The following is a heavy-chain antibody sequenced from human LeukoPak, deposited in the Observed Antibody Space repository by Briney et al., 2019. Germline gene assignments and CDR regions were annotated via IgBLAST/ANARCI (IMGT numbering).Heavy chain of an antibody. CDR2: IYTSGST. Sequence: SETLSLTCTGSGGSISSYYWSWIRQPPGKGLEWIGYIYTSGSTNYNPSLKSRVTISVDTSKNQFSLKLSSVTAADTAVYYCARHKLALGCSGGSCLYFDYWGQGTLVTVSS. D-gene: IGHD2-15*01. CDR1: GGSISSYY. J-gene: IGHJ4*02. V-gene: IGHV4-4*09. CDR3: ARHKLALGCSGGSCLYFDY.